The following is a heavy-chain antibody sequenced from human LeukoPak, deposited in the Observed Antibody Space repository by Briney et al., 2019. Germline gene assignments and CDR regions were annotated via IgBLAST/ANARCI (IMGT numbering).Heavy chain of an antibody. Sequence: GGSLRLSCAASGFIFSSYGMHWVRQTPGKGLEWVAFIRYDGSKKYYADSVKGRFTISRDNSKNTLYLQMNSLRAEDTAVYYCARDRQVVVAAPDYWGQGTLVTVSS. D-gene: IGHD2-15*01. J-gene: IGHJ4*02. CDR1: GFIFSSYG. CDR3: ARDRQVVVAAPDY. V-gene: IGHV3-30*02. CDR2: IRYDGSKK.